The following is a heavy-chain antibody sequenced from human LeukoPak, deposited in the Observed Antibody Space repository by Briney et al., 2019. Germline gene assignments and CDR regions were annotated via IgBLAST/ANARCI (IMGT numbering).Heavy chain of an antibody. V-gene: IGHV4-34*01. CDR2: INHSGST. J-gene: IGHJ3*02. D-gene: IGHD6-13*01. CDR1: GGSFSGYY. CDR3: TRQQLVPGRAFDI. Sequence: SETLSLTCAVYGGSFSGYYWSWIRQPPGKGLEWIGEINHSGSTNYNPPLKSRVTISVDTSKNQFSLKLSSVTAADTAVYYCTRQQLVPGRAFDIWGQGTMVTVSS.